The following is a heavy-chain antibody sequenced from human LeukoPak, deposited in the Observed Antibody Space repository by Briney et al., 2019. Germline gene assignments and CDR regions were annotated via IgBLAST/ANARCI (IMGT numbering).Heavy chain of an antibody. V-gene: IGHV1-18*01. CDR3: ARGPRTNHPNWFDP. Sequence: ASVKVSCKASGYTLTNYGITWVRQAPGQGLEWMGWISAYNGNTNYAQKLQGRVTMTTDTSTSTAYMELRSLRSDDTAVYYCARGPRTNHPNWFDPWGQGTLVTVSS. D-gene: IGHD1-14*01. CDR1: GYTLTNYG. J-gene: IGHJ5*02. CDR2: ISAYNGNT.